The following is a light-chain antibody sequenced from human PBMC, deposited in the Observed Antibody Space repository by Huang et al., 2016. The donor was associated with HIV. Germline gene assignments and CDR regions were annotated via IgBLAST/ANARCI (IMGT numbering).Light chain of an antibody. CDR3: QQYNNWPPYT. Sequence: ELVMTQSPAILSVSPGERATLSCRASQSVSSNLAWYQQKPGQAPRLLIYGAPTRATGIPARFSGSGSGTEFTLTVSSLQSEDFAVYYCQQYNNWPPYTFGQGTKLEIK. CDR1: QSVSSN. V-gene: IGKV3-15*01. J-gene: IGKJ2*01. CDR2: GAP.